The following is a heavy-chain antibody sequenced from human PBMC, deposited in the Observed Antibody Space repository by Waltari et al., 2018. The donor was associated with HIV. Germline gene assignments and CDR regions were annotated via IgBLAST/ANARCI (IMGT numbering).Heavy chain of an antibody. CDR1: GFTFSNYA. Sequence: EVQLLESGGALVQPGGSLRLSCAASGFTFSNYAMSWVRQAPGKGLEWVSGIGANGGSTYYADSVKGRVTISRDNSNNTLYLQMNSLRAEDTAVYYCAKAQISGWCPFDNWGQGTLVTVSS. D-gene: IGHD6-19*01. CDR3: AKAQISGWCPFDN. CDR2: IGANGGST. J-gene: IGHJ4*02. V-gene: IGHV3-23*01.